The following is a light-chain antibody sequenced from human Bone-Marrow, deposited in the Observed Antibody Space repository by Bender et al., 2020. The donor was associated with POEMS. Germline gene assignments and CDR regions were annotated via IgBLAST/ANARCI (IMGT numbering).Light chain of an antibody. J-gene: IGLJ2*01. V-gene: IGLV2-14*03. Sequence: QSVLTQPASVSGSPGQSITISCTGTSSDIGTYYYVSWYQQHPGTAPQLIIYGVSNRASGVSNRFSGSKSGNTASLTISGLQAEDEADYYCSSYTHNSTLEVLFGGGTKLTVL. CDR1: SSDIGTYYY. CDR2: GVS. CDR3: SSYTHNSTLEVL.